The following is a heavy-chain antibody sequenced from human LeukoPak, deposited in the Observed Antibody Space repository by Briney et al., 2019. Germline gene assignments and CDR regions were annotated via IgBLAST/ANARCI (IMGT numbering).Heavy chain of an antibody. V-gene: IGHV1-24*01. Sequence: GASVKVSCKVSGYTLTELSMQWVRQAPGKGLEWMGGFDPEDGETIYAQNFQGSVTLTEDKSTDTAYMELNSLTSEDTAVYYCAIPSGTFLAYYFGLDVWGQGTTVTVSS. D-gene: IGHD1-26*01. CDR2: FDPEDGET. CDR1: GYTLTELS. J-gene: IGHJ6*02. CDR3: AIPSGTFLAYYFGLDV.